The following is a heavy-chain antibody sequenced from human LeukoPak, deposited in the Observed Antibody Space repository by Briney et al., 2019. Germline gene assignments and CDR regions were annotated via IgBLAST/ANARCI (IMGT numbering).Heavy chain of an antibody. D-gene: IGHD3-22*01. CDR2: ISAYNGNT. V-gene: IGHV1-18*01. CDR3: ARSYYYDSSGYYPFDY. J-gene: IGHJ4*02. CDR1: GYTFTSYG. Sequence: ASVTVSCKASGYTFTSYGISWVRQAPGQGLEWMGWISAYNGNTNYAQKLQGRVTMTTDTSTSTAYMELRSLRSDDTAVYYCARSYYYDSSGYYPFDYWGQGTLVTVSS.